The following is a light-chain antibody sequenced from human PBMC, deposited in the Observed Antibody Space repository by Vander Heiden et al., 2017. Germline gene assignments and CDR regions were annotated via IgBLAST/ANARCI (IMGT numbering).Light chain of an antibody. CDR1: QSIGKY. V-gene: IGKV1-39*01. J-gene: IGKJ5*01. Sequence: IQITQSPFSLSASVGERVTITCRASQSIGKYLNWYGQKPGKAPKLLIFLTSSLQSGAPSRFTGSGSGTEFTLTINGLQPEDFATYYCQQSYSAPATFGQGTRLEIK. CDR2: LTS. CDR3: QQSYSAPAT.